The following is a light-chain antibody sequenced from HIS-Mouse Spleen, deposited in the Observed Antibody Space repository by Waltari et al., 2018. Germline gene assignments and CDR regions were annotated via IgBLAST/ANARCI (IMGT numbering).Light chain of an antibody. CDR3: QSADSSGTYVV. Sequence: SYELTQPPSVSVSPGQTARITCSGDALPKQYAYWYQPKPVQAPVLVIYKDSERPSGIPERFSGSSSGTTVTLTISGVQAEDEADYYCQSADSSGTYVVFGGGTKLTVL. V-gene: IGLV3-25*03. CDR1: ALPKQY. CDR2: KDS. J-gene: IGLJ2*01.